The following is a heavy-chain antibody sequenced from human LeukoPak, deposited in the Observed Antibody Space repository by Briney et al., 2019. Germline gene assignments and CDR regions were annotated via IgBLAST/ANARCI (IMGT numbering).Heavy chain of an antibody. CDR1: GYTLTELS. CDR3: ATALEYCSSTSCYTFDY. J-gene: IGHJ4*02. D-gene: IGHD2-2*02. CDR2: FDPEDGET. Sequence: ASVKVSCKVSGYTLTELSMHWVRQAPGKGLEWMGGFDPEDGETIYAQKFQGRVTVTEDTSTDTAYMELSSLRSEDTAVYYCATALEYCSSTSCYTFDYWGQGTLVTVSS. V-gene: IGHV1-24*01.